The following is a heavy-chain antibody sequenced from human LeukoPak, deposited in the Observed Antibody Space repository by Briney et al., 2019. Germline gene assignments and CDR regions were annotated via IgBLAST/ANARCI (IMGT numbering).Heavy chain of an antibody. Sequence: GGSLRLSCAASGFTFSSYSMNWVRQAPGKGLEWVSSISSSSSYIYYADSVKGRFTIPRDNAKNSLYLQMNSLRAEDTAVYYCARGRPNWGSYYDKQLDYWGQGTLVTVSS. D-gene: IGHD3-3*01. CDR3: ARGRPNWGSYYDKQLDY. CDR2: ISSSSSYI. J-gene: IGHJ4*02. CDR1: GFTFSSYS. V-gene: IGHV3-21*01.